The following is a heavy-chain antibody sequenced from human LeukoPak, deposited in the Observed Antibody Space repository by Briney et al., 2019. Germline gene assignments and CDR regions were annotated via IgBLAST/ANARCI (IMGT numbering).Heavy chain of an antibody. Sequence: GGSLRLSCAASGFTFSSYAMSWVRQAPRKGLEWVSAISGSGGSTYYADSVKGRFTISRDNSKNTLYLQMNSLRAEDTAVYYCAKGGRGYSYGYALDYWGQGTLVTVSS. J-gene: IGHJ4*02. D-gene: IGHD5-18*01. V-gene: IGHV3-23*01. CDR3: AKGGRGYSYGYALDY. CDR2: ISGSGGST. CDR1: GFTFSSYA.